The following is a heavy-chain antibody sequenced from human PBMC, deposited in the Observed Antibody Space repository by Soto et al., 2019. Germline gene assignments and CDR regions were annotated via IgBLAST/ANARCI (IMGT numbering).Heavy chain of an antibody. J-gene: IGHJ4*02. Sequence: EVQLVESGGGLVQPGGSLRLSCAASGFTFSSYWMSWVRQAPGKGLEWVANIKQDGSEKYYVDSVKGRFTISSDNANNSLYLQMNSLRAEDTAVYYCARDRTIFGVAATDYWGQGTLVTVSS. V-gene: IGHV3-7*01. CDR1: GFTFSSYW. CDR2: IKQDGSEK. CDR3: ARDRTIFGVAATDY. D-gene: IGHD3-3*01.